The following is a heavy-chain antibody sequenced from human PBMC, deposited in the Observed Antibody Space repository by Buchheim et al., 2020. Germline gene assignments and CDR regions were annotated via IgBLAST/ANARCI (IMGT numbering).Heavy chain of an antibody. J-gene: IGHJ4*02. CDR3: ARDRDDYGDYTAY. V-gene: IGHV3-21*01. CDR2: ISSSSSYL. D-gene: IGHD4-17*01. CDR1: GFTFSSYS. Sequence: EVQLVESGGGLVKPGGSLRLSCAASGFTFSSYSMNWVRQAPGKGLEWVSSISSSSSYLYYADSVKGRFTISRDNAKKSLYLQMNSLRAEDTAVYYCARDRDDYGDYTAYWGQGTL.